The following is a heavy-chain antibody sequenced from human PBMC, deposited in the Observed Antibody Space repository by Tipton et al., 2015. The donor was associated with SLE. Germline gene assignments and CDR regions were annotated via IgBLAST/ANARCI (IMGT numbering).Heavy chain of an antibody. Sequence: VQLVQSGPEVKKPGASVKVSCKASGYTFTSSGISWVRQAPGQGLEWVGWISTYDDNTNYAQRFQGRVTMSRDTSAGTVHMELSSLRSEDTAVYYCAREGGENLEWSPNYFDYWGQGTLVTVSS. J-gene: IGHJ4*02. CDR3: AREGGENLEWSPNYFDY. D-gene: IGHD3-3*01. CDR1: GYTFTSSG. CDR2: ISTYDDNT. V-gene: IGHV1-18*01.